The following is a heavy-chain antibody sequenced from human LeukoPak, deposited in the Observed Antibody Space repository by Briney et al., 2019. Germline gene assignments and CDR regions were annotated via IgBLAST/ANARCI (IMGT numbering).Heavy chain of an antibody. CDR3: ARGGRILTGYYPFDY. CDR1: GFSFSDYD. V-gene: IGHV3-30*02. J-gene: IGHJ4*02. D-gene: IGHD3-9*01. Sequence: GGSLRLSCAASGFSFSDYDIHWVRLAPGKGLEWVTFIRYDGSNTYAESVKGRFTISRDNAKNSLYLQMNSLRAEDTAVYYCARGGRILTGYYPFDYWGQGTLVTVSS. CDR2: IRYDGSNT.